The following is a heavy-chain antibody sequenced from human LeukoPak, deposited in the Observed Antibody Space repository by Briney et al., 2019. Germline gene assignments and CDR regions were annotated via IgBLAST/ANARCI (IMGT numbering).Heavy chain of an antibody. CDR2: INTDGSDT. CDR1: GFTFSTYW. J-gene: IGHJ4*02. D-gene: IGHD4-17*01. Sequence: GGTLRLSCAASGFTFSTYWMHWVRQAPGKGLVWVSRINTDGSDTSYADSVKGRFTISRDNAKNSLYLQMNSLRAEDTAVYHCARNTRSYGDSPPFDYWGQGTLVTVSS. V-gene: IGHV3-74*01. CDR3: ARNTRSYGDSPPFDY.